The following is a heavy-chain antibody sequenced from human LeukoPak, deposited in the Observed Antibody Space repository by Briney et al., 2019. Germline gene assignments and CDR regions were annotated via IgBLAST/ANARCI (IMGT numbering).Heavy chain of an antibody. CDR1: GFTFSSYS. V-gene: IGHV3-48*04. Sequence: TGGSLRLSCAASGFTFSSYSMNWVRQAPGKGLEWVSYISSSSSTIYYADSVKGRFTISRDNAKNSLYLQMNSLRAEDTAVYYCARWAHGLDIVVVPAEYYFDYWGQGTLVTVSS. J-gene: IGHJ4*02. D-gene: IGHD2-2*01. CDR2: ISSSSSTI. CDR3: ARWAHGLDIVVVPAEYYFDY.